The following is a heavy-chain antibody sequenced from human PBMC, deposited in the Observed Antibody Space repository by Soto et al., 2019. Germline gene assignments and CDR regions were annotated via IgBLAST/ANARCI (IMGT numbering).Heavy chain of an antibody. CDR3: ARAPRDCSSTSCYESYYYYYMDV. Sequence: TGGSLRLSCAASGFTFSSYDMHWVRQATGKGLEWVSAIGTAGDTYYPGSVKGRFTISRENAKNSLYLQMNSLRAGDTAVYYCARAPRDCSSTSCYESYYYYYMDVWGKGTTVTVSS. V-gene: IGHV3-13*01. D-gene: IGHD2-2*01. J-gene: IGHJ6*03. CDR2: IGTAGDT. CDR1: GFTFSSYD.